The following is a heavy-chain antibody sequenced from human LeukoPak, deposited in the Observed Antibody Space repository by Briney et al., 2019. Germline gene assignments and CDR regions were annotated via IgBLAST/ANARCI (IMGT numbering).Heavy chain of an antibody. CDR3: ARGYSSGLHFDY. CDR1: GFTFSSYG. V-gene: IGHV3-30*03. J-gene: IGHJ4*02. D-gene: IGHD6-19*01. CDR2: ISYDGSNK. Sequence: GGSLRLSCAASGFTFSSYGMHWVRQAPGKGLEWVAVISYDGSNKYYADSVKGRFTISRDNAKNTLYLQMNSLRAEDTAVYYCARGYSSGLHFDYWGQGTLVTVSS.